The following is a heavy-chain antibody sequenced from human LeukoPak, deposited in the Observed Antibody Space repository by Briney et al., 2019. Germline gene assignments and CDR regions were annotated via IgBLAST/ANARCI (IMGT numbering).Heavy chain of an antibody. V-gene: IGHV3-64*04. J-gene: IGHJ4*02. Sequence: PGGSLRLSCSASGFTFSSHSMHWVRQAPGKGLEYVSAINSNGGSTYYADSVKGRFTISRDNSKNTLYLQMNNLRADYTAVYYCAKGDWGFPFDYWGQGTLVTVSS. D-gene: IGHD7-27*01. CDR1: GFTFSSHS. CDR2: INSNGGST. CDR3: AKGDWGFPFDY.